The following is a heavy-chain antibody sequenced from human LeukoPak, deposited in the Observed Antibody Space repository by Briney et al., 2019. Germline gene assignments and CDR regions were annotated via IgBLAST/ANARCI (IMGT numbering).Heavy chain of an antibody. CDR2: ISWNSGSI. CDR3: ARGGIQVSGIDEFDY. J-gene: IGHJ4*02. D-gene: IGHD6-19*01. V-gene: IGHV3-9*01. CDR1: GFTFDDYA. Sequence: GGSLRLSCAASGFTFDDYAMRWVRQAPGKGLEWGSGISWNSGSIGYADSVKGRFTISRENAESSLYLQMNSLRAEDTAVYYCARGGIQVSGIDEFDYWGQGTLVTVSS.